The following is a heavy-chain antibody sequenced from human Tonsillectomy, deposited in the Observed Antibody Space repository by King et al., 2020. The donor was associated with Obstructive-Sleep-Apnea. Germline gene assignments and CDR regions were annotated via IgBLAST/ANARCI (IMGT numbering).Heavy chain of an antibody. J-gene: IGHJ4*02. V-gene: IGHV1-8*01. CDR3: ARRRGAGSSDY. Sequence: QLVQSGAEVKEPGASVKVSCKASGYTFSNYDINWVRQATGQGLEWMGWMNPNSGNTGYRQKFQGRVTMTRNTSISTAYMELSSLTSEDTAVYYCARRRGAGSSDYWGQGTLVTVSS. CDR1: GYTFSNYD. D-gene: IGHD2-2*01. CDR2: MNPNSGNT.